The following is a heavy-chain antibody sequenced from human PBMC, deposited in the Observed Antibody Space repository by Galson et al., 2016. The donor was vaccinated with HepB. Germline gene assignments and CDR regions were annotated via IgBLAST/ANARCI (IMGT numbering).Heavy chain of an antibody. CDR2: ITTNGDDT. V-gene: IGHV3-64D*06. D-gene: IGHD6-13*01. Sequence: SLRLSCAASGFSFSSYPMHWVRQAPGKGLEYVSGITTNGDDTKYADSVKGRFTIFRDKSKNTLYLQMRSLRAEDTAVYYCVKSNLAAPGGFYGMDVWGQGTTVTVSS. CDR3: VKSNLAAPGGFYGMDV. CDR1: GFSFSSYP. J-gene: IGHJ6*02.